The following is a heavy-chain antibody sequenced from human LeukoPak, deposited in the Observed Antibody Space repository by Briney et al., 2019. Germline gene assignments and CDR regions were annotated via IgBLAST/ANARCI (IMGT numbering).Heavy chain of an antibody. CDR1: GFTFRSYG. CDR2: IRHDGNYI. CDR3: ATSPGLGYSSSLTGVDY. J-gene: IGHJ4*02. V-gene: IGHV3-30*02. D-gene: IGHD6-6*01. Sequence: GGSLRLSCAASGFTFRSYGMHWVRQAPGKGLEWMAFIRHDGNYIQYADSVKGRFTISRDNAKNSLYLQMNSLRAEDTAVYYCATSPGLGYSSSLTGVDYWGQGTLVTVSS.